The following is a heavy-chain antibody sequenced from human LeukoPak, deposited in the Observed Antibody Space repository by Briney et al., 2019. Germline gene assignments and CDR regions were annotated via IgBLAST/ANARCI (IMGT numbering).Heavy chain of an antibody. CDR3: AREAWFAIDY. Sequence: GGSLRLSCVVSGFTFSSYGMNWVRQAPGKGLEWVSSISSSSSYIYYADSVKGRFTISRDNAKNSLYLQMNSLRAEDTAVYYCAREAWFAIDYWGQGTLVTVSS. CDR1: GFTFSSYG. J-gene: IGHJ4*02. D-gene: IGHD3-10*01. V-gene: IGHV3-21*01. CDR2: ISSSSSYI.